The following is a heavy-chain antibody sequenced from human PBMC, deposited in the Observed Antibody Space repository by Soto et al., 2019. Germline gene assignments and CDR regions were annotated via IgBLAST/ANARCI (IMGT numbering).Heavy chain of an antibody. V-gene: IGHV4-4*07. Sequence: SETLSLTCTVSGGSISSYYWSWIRQPAGKGLEWIGRIYTSGSTNYNPSLKSRVTMSVDTSKNQFSLKLSSVPAADTAVYYCARDAEDYDSSGYYSPRPFDYWGQGALVTV. J-gene: IGHJ4*02. CDR2: IYTSGST. CDR3: ARDAEDYDSSGYYSPRPFDY. CDR1: GGSISSYY. D-gene: IGHD3-22*01.